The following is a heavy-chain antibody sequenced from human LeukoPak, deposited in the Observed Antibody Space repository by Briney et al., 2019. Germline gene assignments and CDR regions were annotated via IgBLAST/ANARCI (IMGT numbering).Heavy chain of an antibody. CDR2: IYPGDSDT. D-gene: IGHD6-19*01. J-gene: IGHJ5*01. Sequence: GESLKISCKGSGYRFTTYWIGWVRQMPGKGLEWMGIIYPGDSDTRYSPSFRGQVTISADKSIITAYLQWSSLKASDTAMYYCARLVAFSGPEDGRFDSWGQGTLVTVSS. V-gene: IGHV5-51*01. CDR3: ARLVAFSGPEDGRFDS. CDR1: GYRFTTYW.